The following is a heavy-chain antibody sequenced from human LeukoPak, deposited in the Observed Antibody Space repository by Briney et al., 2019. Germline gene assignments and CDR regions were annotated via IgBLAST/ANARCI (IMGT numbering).Heavy chain of an antibody. D-gene: IGHD6-19*01. V-gene: IGHV3-48*03. Sequence: PGRCLSLSRAASGLTFTSYDMDWVSQAPEKGLGWGSYISSTGNTIYYADSVKGRFTISRDNAKNSLYLQMNSLRADDTAVYYCARGRQWLVPFDYWGQGTLVTVSS. CDR2: ISSTGNTI. J-gene: IGHJ4*02. CDR3: ARGRQWLVPFDY. CDR1: GLTFTSYD.